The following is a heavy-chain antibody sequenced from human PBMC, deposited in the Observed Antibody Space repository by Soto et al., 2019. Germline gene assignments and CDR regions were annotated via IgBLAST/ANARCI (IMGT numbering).Heavy chain of an antibody. D-gene: IGHD2-21*02. V-gene: IGHV3-53*01. CDR1: GFTVSSNY. CDR2: IYSGGGT. Sequence: GGSLRLSCAASGFTVSSNYMSWVRQAPGKGLEWVSVIYSGGGTYYADSVKGRFTISRDNSKNTLYLQMNSLRAEDTAVYYCASSSTSRIGSLTSSPHTAIFAFDIWGQGTMVTVSS. J-gene: IGHJ3*02. CDR3: ASSSTSRIGSLTSSPHTAIFAFDI.